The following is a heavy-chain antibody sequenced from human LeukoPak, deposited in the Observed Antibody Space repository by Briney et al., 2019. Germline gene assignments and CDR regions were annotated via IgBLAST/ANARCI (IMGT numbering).Heavy chain of an antibody. Sequence: PSETLSLTCAVYGGSFSGYYWSWIRQPPGKGLEWIGEINHSGSTNYNPSLKSRVTISVDTSKNQFSLKLSSVTAADTAVYYCARASFRVRGVMRYWGQGTLVTVSS. CDR2: INHSGST. CDR3: ARASFRVRGVMRY. D-gene: IGHD3-10*01. CDR1: GGSFSGYY. J-gene: IGHJ4*02. V-gene: IGHV4-34*01.